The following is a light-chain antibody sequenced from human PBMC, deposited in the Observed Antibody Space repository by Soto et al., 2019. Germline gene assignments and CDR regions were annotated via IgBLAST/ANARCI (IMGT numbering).Light chain of an antibody. CDR2: AAS. CDR1: QSISSY. CDR3: QQSYSTWWT. J-gene: IGKJ1*01. Sequence: DIQMTQSPSSLSASVGDRVIITCRASQSISSYLNWYQQKPGKAPKLLIYAASSLQSGVPSRFSGSGSGTDFTLTISSLQPEDFETYYCQQSYSTWWTLGQGTKVDIK. V-gene: IGKV1-39*01.